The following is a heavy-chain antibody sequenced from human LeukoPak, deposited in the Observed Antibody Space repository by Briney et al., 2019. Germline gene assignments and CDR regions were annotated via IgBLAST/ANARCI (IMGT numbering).Heavy chain of an antibody. CDR3: VRQGTNSGYYLLDY. J-gene: IGHJ4*02. V-gene: IGHV4-4*02. D-gene: IGHD3-22*01. CDR1: GGSISSSNW. CDR2: IYHSGST. Sequence: SETLSLTCAVSGGSISSSNWWSWVRQPPGKGLEWIGEIYHSGSTNYNPSLKSRVTMSVDPSKNQFSLKLTSVTVADTATYYCVRQGTNSGYYLLDYWGQGHPVIVSS.